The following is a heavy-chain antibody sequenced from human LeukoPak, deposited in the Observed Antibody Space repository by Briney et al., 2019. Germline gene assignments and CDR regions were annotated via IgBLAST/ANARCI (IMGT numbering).Heavy chain of an antibody. V-gene: IGHV1-18*01. J-gene: IGHJ4*02. CDR3: ARVRRTYYDFWSGYVNFDY. D-gene: IGHD3-3*01. CDR2: ISAYNGNT. Sequence: ASVKVSCKASGYTFASYGISWVRQAPGQGLEWMGWISAYNGNTNYAQKLQGRVTMTTDTSTSTAYMELRSPRSDDTAVYYCARVRRTYYDFWSGYVNFDYWGQGTLVTVSS. CDR1: GYTFASYG.